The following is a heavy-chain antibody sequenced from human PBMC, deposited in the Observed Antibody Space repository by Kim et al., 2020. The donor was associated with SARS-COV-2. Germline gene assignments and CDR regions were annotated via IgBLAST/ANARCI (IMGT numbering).Heavy chain of an antibody. Sequence: GGSLRLSCAASGFTFSSYAMHWVRQAPGKGLEWVAVISYDGSNKYYADSVKGRFTISRDNSKNTLYLQMNSLRAEDTAVYYCARDRGYWGQGTLVTVSS. V-gene: IGHV3-30*04. CDR3: ARDRGY. J-gene: IGHJ4*02. CDR2: ISYDGSNK. CDR1: GFTFSSYA.